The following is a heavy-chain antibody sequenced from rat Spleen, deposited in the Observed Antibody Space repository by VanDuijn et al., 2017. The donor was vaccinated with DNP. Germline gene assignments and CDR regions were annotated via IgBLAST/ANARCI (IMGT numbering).Heavy chain of an antibody. D-gene: IGHD1-6*01. CDR2: IKAKSNNYAT. V-gene: IGHV6-6*01. Sequence: EVQVLESGGGLVQPGNSLKLSCVTSGFTFSTAWMYWYRQFPEKRLEWVARIKAKSNNYATDYTESVKGRFTISRDDSKSSIYLQMNNLKEEDTAIYYCAVDVYYGVMDAWGQGASVTVSS. CDR1: GFTFSTAW. CDR3: AVDVYYGVMDA. J-gene: IGHJ4*01.